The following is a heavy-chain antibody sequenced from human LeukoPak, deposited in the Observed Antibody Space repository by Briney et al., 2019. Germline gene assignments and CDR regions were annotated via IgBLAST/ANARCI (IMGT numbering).Heavy chain of an antibody. J-gene: IGHJ6*03. Sequence: GGSLRLSCAASGFTCSDYYMSWIRQAPGKGLEWVSYISSSGSTIYYADSVKGRFTISRDNAKNSLYLQMNRLRAEDTAVYYCARGLYYYYMDVWGKGTTVTVSS. V-gene: IGHV3-11*04. CDR3: ARGLYYYYMDV. CDR1: GFTCSDYY. CDR2: ISSSGSTI.